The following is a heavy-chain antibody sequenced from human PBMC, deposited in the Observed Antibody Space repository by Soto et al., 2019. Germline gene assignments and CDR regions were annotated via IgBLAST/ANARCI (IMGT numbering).Heavy chain of an antibody. V-gene: IGHV3-15*07. CDR1: GFDFTTTW. CDR3: TTPGGSYHNYYYSGVDV. D-gene: IGHD1-26*01. Sequence: GGSLRLSCAASGFDFTTTWMNWVRLAPGKGLEWVARIKSKNDGGTLDYASPVKGRFTISRDDSKKTSYLQMNSLKTEDTAMYYCTTPGGSYHNYYYSGVDVWGQGTTVTVSS. J-gene: IGHJ6*02. CDR2: IKSKNDGGTL.